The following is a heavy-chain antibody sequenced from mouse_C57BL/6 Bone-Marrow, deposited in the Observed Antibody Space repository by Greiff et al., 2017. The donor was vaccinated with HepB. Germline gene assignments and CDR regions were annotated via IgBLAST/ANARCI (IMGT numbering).Heavy chain of an antibody. J-gene: IGHJ3*01. Sequence: VQLQQSGPELVKPGASVKISCKASGYTFTDYYMNWVKQSHGKSLEWIGDINPNNGGTSYNQKLKGKATLTVDKSSSTAYMELRSLTSEDSAVYYCARYEELRPPWFAYWGQGTLVTVSA. D-gene: IGHD3-2*02. V-gene: IGHV1-26*01. CDR2: INPNNGGT. CDR1: GYTFTDYY. CDR3: ARYEELRPPWFAY.